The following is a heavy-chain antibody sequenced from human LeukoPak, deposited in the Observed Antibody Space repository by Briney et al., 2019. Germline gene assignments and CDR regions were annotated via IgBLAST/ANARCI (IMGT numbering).Heavy chain of an antibody. V-gene: IGHV4-38-2*01. J-gene: IGHJ4*02. Sequence: SETLSLTCAVSGYSISTGRYWGWIRQPPGKGLEWIGSIYQSGSTYYNPSLNSRDTISVDTSKNQFSLNMRSVTAADTAVYYCARSLSTAGIDYWGQGTLVTVSS. CDR3: ARSLSTAGIDY. CDR2: IYQSGST. D-gene: IGHD2-2*01. CDR1: GYSISTGRY.